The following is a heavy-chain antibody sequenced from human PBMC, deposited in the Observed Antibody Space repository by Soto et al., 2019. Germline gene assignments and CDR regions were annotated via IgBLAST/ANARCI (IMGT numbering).Heavy chain of an antibody. J-gene: IGHJ6*02. V-gene: IGHV1-8*01. CDR2: MNPNSGNT. CDR3: ARGRNGMDV. CDR1: GDTFSSYD. Sequence: QVQLVQSGAEVKKPGASVKVSCKASGDTFSSYDIKWVRQATGQGLEWMGWMNPNSGNTGYAQKFQGRVTMTRNTSISTTYMELSRLRFADTAVYYCARGRNGMDVWGQGTTVTVSS.